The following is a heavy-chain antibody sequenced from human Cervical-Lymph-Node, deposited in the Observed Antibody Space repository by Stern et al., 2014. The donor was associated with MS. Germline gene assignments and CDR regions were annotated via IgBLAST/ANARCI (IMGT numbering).Heavy chain of an antibody. CDR2: FYPGGAT. CDR1: GDSISSYTHY. J-gene: IGHJ4*02. D-gene: IGHD2-8*02. Sequence: QLQLQESGPGLVKPSETLSLTCAVSGDSISSYTHYWAWIRQPPGKGLEWIGSFYPGGATYYTRPLKSPVTISVDTSKNHFSLGLNSVTAADTAVYYCAKHACTGAACPFDLWGQGTLVTVSS. CDR3: AKHACTGAACPFDL. V-gene: IGHV4-39*01.